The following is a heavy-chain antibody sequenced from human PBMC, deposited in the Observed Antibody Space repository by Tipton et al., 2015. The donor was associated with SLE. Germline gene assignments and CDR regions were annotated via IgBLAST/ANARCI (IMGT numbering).Heavy chain of an antibody. Sequence: SLRLSCAASGFTFSSYAMNWVRQAPGKGLQWVSAISGSGDSTYYADSVKGRFTISRDNSKNTLYLQMNSLRAEDTAVYYCAKDGYYYDRNGYWGQGTLVTVSS. J-gene: IGHJ4*02. CDR3: AKDGYYYDRNGY. D-gene: IGHD3-22*01. V-gene: IGHV3-23*01. CDR1: GFTFSSYA. CDR2: ISGSGDST.